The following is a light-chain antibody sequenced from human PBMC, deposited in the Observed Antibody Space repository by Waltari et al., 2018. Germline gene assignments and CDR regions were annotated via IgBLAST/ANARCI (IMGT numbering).Light chain of an antibody. CDR2: RAS. CDR3: QQYYSTPYT. CDR1: ESLFYSPDNKSY. V-gene: IGKV4-1*01. Sequence: DTVMTQSPDSLAVSLGERATSNCKSRESLFYSPDNKSYLAWYQQKPGQPPQLLLSRASTRESGVPDRFSGSGSGTDFTLTISSLQAADVAVYFCQQYYSTPYTFGRGTRLEI. J-gene: IGKJ2*01.